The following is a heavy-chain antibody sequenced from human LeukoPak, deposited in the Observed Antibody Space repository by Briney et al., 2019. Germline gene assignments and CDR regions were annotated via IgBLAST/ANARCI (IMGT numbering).Heavy chain of an antibody. CDR1: GYTFTGYY. J-gene: IGHJ4*02. D-gene: IGHD3-22*01. Sequence: ASVKVSCKASGYTFTGYYMHWVRQAPGQGLEWMGWIKPNSGGTNYAQKFQGRGTMTRDTSISTAYMELSRLRSDDTAVYYCARDQYYYDSSGYWNYWGQGTLVTVPS. V-gene: IGHV1-2*02. CDR2: IKPNSGGT. CDR3: ARDQYYYDSSGYWNY.